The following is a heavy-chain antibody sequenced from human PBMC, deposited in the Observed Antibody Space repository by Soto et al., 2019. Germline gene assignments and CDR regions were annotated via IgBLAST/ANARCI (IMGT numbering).Heavy chain of an antibody. CDR1: GFTFSSYA. J-gene: IGHJ4*02. CDR2: ISGSGGST. D-gene: IGHD2-15*01. CDR3: AKEGGNCSGGSCYSSFFFD. V-gene: IGHV3-23*01. Sequence: EVQLLESGGGLVQPGGSLRLSCAASGFTFSSYAMSWVRQAPGKGLEWVSAISGSGGSTYYADSVKGRFTISRDNSKNPLYLQMNSLRAEDTAVYYCAKEGGNCSGGSCYSSFFFDWGQGTLVTVSS.